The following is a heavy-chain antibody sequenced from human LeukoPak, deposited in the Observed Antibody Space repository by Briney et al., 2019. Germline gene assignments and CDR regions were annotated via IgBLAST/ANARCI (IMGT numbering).Heavy chain of an antibody. CDR3: TSGPNFYYFDY. CDR2: IYHSGST. D-gene: IGHD3-3*01. V-gene: IGHV4-38-2*01. CDR1: GYSISSDYY. Sequence: SETLSLTCAVSGYSISSDYYWGWIRQPPGKGLEWIGTIYHSGSTYLNPSLKSRVTISVDTSKNQFSLNLNSVTAADTAVYYCTSGPNFYYFDYWGQGTLVAVSS. J-gene: IGHJ4*02.